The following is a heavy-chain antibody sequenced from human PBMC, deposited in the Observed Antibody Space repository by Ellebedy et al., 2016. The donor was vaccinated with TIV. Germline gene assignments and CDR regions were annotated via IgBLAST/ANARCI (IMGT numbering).Heavy chain of an antibody. V-gene: IGHV3-21*01. D-gene: IGHD2-15*01. CDR1: GFTFSTYP. Sequence: GESLKISCAASGFTFSTYPMNWVRQAPGKGLEWVSSISTISDDFHHAASVKGRFTIARDNAKNSIYLQMNNLRPEDTAVYYCARFSRGAPFVDYLYYMDVWGKGTAVTVSS. CDR3: ARFSRGAPFVDYLYYMDV. J-gene: IGHJ6*03. CDR2: ISTISDDF.